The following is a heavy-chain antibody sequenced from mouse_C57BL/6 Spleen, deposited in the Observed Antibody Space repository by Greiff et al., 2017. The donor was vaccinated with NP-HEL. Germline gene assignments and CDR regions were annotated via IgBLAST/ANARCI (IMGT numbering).Heavy chain of an antibody. CDR2: ISYSGST. V-gene: IGHV3-1*01. D-gene: IGHD2-12*01. Sequence: EVKLQESGPGMVKPSQSLSLTCTVTGYSITSGYDWHWIRHFPGNKLEWMGYISYSGSTNYNPSLKSRISITHDTSKNHFFLKLNSVTTEDTATYYCARGSAYYIAYWGQGTLVTVSA. CDR1: GYSITSGYD. J-gene: IGHJ3*01. CDR3: ARGSAYYIAY.